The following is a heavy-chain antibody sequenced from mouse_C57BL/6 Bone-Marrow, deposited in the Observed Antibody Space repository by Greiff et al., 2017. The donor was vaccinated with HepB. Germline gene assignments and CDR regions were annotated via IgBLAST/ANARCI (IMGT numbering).Heavy chain of an antibody. J-gene: IGHJ3*01. CDR3: ARPYYDYGFAY. Sequence: EVKLVESGGGLVKPGGSLKLSCAASGFTFSDYGMHWVRQAPEKGLEWVAYISSGSSTIYYADTVKGRFTISRDNAKNTLFLQMTSLRSEDTAMYYFARPYYDYGFAYWGQGTLVTVSA. D-gene: IGHD2-4*01. V-gene: IGHV5-17*01. CDR1: GFTFSDYG. CDR2: ISSGSSTI.